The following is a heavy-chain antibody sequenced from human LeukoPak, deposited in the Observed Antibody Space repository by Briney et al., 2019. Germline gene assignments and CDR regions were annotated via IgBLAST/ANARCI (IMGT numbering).Heavy chain of an antibody. Sequence: GASVKVSCKGSGYTFSSYYMHWVRQAPGQGLEWMGRIIPMSGITKYAQKFQGRVTITADKSTSTGYMELSSLTSEDTAIYYCAGSGNAYGDFSFDPWGQGTLVTVSS. D-gene: IGHD4-17*01. V-gene: IGHV1-69*02. CDR3: AGSGNAYGDFSFDP. CDR1: GYTFSSYY. CDR2: IIPMSGIT. J-gene: IGHJ5*02.